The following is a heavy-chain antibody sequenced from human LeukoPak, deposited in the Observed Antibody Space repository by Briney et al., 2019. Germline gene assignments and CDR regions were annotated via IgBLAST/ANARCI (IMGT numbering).Heavy chain of an antibody. CDR1: GGSISSYY. CDR2: IYYSGST. Sequence: SETLSLTCTVSGGSISSYYWSWIRQPPGKGLEWIGYIYYSGSTNYNPSLKSRVTISVDTSKNQFSLKLSSVTAADTAVYYCARLMAAAGTSYWGQGTLVTVSS. CDR3: ARLMAAAGTSY. D-gene: IGHD6-13*01. V-gene: IGHV4-59*08. J-gene: IGHJ4*02.